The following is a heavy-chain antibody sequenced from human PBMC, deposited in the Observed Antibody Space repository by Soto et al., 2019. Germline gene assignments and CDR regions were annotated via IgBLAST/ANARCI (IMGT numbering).Heavy chain of an antibody. CDR1: GYKFINHH. CDR2: INPNGGGT. V-gene: IGHV1-46*01. J-gene: IGHJ4*02. D-gene: IGHD3-10*01. CDR3: ARDSSASATSYSFDN. Sequence: QVQLVQSGAEVKKPGASVKVSCKASGYKFINHHMHWVRQAPGVGLEWMGIINPNGGGTDYAQKFQDRVTMTTDTYMNTVHMELSSLTSEDTAVYFCARDSSASATSYSFDNWGQGTLVSVSP.